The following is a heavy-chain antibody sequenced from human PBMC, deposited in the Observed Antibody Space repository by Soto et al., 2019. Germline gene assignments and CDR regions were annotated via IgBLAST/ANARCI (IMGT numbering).Heavy chain of an antibody. J-gene: IGHJ6*02. V-gene: IGHV1-69*01. CDR3: AKARKPYYYYYGMDV. Sequence: QVQLVQSGAEVKKPESSVKVSCKASGGTFSSYAISWVRQAPGQGLKWMGGIIPIFGTANYAQKFQGRVTITADESTSTAYMELSSLRSEDTAVYYCAKARKPYYYYYGMDVWGQGTTVTVSS. CDR2: IIPIFGTA. CDR1: GGTFSSYA.